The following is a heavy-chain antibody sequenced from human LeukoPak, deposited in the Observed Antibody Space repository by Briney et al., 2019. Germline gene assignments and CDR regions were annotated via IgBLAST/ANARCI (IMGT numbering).Heavy chain of an antibody. CDR3: AKEGIAAAGTVD. CDR2: ISYDGSNK. D-gene: IGHD6-13*01. V-gene: IGHV3-30*18. CDR1: GFTFSSYW. J-gene: IGHJ4*02. Sequence: GGSLRLSCAASGFTFSSYWMSWVRQAPGKGLEWVAVISYDGSNKYYADSVKGRFTISRDNSKNTLYLQMNSLRAEDTAVYYCAKEGIAAAGTVDWGQGTLVTVSS.